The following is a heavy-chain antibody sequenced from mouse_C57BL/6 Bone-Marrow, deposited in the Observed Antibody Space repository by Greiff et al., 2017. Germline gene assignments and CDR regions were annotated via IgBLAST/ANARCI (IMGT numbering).Heavy chain of an antibody. J-gene: IGHJ2*01. Sequence: VQLQESGAELAKPGASVKLSCKASGYTFTSYGMHWVKQRPGKGLEWIGYLNPSSGYTYYNQKLKDKATLTADKSSSTAYMQLSNLTHEDSAVYSCARCGSGLYWFDYWGQGTTLTVSA. D-gene: IGHD3-1*01. CDR3: ARCGSGLYWFDY. V-gene: IGHV1-7*01. CDR1: GYTFTSYG. CDR2: LNPSSGYT.